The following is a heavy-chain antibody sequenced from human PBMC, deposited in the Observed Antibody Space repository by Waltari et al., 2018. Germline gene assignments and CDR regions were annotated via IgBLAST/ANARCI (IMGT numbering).Heavy chain of an antibody. Sequence: QLQLQESGPGLVKPSETLSLPCTVSGGSISSSSYYWGWIRQPPGKGLEWIGSIYYSGSTYYNPSLKSRVTISVDTSKNQFSLKLSSVTAADTAVYYCARGSRIELYYMDVWGKGTTVTVSS. V-gene: IGHV4-39*01. D-gene: IGHD1-7*01. CDR3: ARGSRIELYYMDV. CDR1: GGSISSSSYY. J-gene: IGHJ6*03. CDR2: IYYSGST.